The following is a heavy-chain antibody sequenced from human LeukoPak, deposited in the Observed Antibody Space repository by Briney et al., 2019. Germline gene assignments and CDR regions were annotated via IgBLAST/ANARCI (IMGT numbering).Heavy chain of an antibody. CDR3: ARRYFDL. J-gene: IGHJ2*01. CDR1: GFTFSSYS. V-gene: IGHV3-21*01. CDR2: ISSSGGST. Sequence: GGSLRLSCAASGFTFSSYSMNWVRQAPGKGLEWVSAISSSGGSTYYADSVKGRLTISRDNAKNSLYLQMNTLRAEDTAVYYCARRYFDLWGRGTLVTVSS.